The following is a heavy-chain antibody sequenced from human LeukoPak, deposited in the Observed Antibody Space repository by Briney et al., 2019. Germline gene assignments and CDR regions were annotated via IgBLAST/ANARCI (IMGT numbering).Heavy chain of an antibody. V-gene: IGHV1-18*04. CDR2: VSAYNGNT. CDR3: ARSAVADTLSAYYFEY. D-gene: IGHD6-19*01. CDR1: GYXFITND. Sequence: ASVTVSCKASGYXFITNDMSWVRQAPGQGLEWMGWVSAYNGNTNYAQKLQGRVTMTTDTSTNTAYMELRSLRSDDTAVYYCARSAVADTLSAYYFEYWGQGTLVTVSS. J-gene: IGHJ4*02.